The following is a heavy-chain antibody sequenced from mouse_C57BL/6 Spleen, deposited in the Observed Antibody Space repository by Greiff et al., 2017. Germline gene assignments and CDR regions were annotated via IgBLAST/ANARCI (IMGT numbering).Heavy chain of an antibody. CDR1: GFTFSNYW. CDR2: IRLKSDNYAT. Sequence: EVQLVASGGGLVQPGGSMKLSCVASGFTFSNYWMNWVRQSPEKGLEWVAQIRLKSDNYATHYAESVKGRFTISRDDSKSSVYLQMNNVRAEDTGIYYCTEGIYYDYWFAYWGQGTLVTVSA. V-gene: IGHV6-3*01. CDR3: TEGIYYDYWFAY. J-gene: IGHJ3*01. D-gene: IGHD2-4*01.